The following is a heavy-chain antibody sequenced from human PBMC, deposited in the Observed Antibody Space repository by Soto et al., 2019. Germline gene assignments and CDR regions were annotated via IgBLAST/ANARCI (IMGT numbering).Heavy chain of an antibody. CDR2: VYYTGST. CDR1: GGSISNNY. Sequence: SETLSLTCTVSGGSISNNYWTWIRQPPGQGLEWIGYVYYTGSTNYNPSLKSRVTISVDTSKNHFSLKLSSVTAADTAVYYCVKGGTSKFDPWGQGTLVTVSS. D-gene: IGHD1-26*01. V-gene: IGHV4-59*01. CDR3: VKGGTSKFDP. J-gene: IGHJ5*02.